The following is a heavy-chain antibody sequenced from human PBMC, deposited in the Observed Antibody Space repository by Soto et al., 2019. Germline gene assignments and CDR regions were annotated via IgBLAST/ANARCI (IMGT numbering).Heavy chain of an antibody. D-gene: IGHD3-22*01. CDR3: AKARSGNYQYYFDY. Sequence: LRLSCVGSGFIFSSYAMNWVRQAPGKGLEWVSGISGSGVNTYYADSVKGRFTISRDNSKNTLYLQMNSLRAEDTAVYYCAKARSGNYQYYFDYWGQGTLVTVSS. J-gene: IGHJ4*02. V-gene: IGHV3-23*01. CDR1: GFIFSSYA. CDR2: ISGSGVNT.